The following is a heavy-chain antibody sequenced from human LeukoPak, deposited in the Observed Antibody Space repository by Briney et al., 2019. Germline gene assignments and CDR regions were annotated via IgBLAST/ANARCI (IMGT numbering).Heavy chain of an antibody. Sequence: GGSLRLSCAASGFTVSSNYMSWVRQAPGKGLEWVSVIYSGGSTYYADSVKGRFTISRDNSKNTLYLQMNSLRAEDTAVYYCAREGATPHYYYYYGMDVWGQGTTVTVS. CDR3: AREGATPHYYYYYGMDV. J-gene: IGHJ6*02. CDR2: IYSGGST. CDR1: GFTVSSNY. V-gene: IGHV3-66*01. D-gene: IGHD5-12*01.